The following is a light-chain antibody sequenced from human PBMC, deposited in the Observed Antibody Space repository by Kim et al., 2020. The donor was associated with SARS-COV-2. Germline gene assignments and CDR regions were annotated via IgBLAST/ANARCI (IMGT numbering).Light chain of an antibody. CDR2: GAS. CDR1: QSVSSRN. CDR3: QQYESTLWT. Sequence: EIVLTQSPGTLSLSPGERATLSCRASQSVSSRNLAWYQQKPGQAPRLLIYGASSRAIGIPDRFSGSGSGTDFTLIITRLEPEDFAVYYCQQYESTLWTFGQGTKVDIK. J-gene: IGKJ1*01. V-gene: IGKV3-20*01.